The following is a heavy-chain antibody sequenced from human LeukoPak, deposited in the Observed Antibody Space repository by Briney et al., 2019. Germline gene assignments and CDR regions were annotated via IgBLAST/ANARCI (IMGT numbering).Heavy chain of an antibody. CDR1: GYTFTSYG. J-gene: IGHJ3*02. Sequence: ASVKVSCKVSGYTFTSYGISWVRQAPGPGLEWMGWISAYNGNTNYAQKLQGRVTMTTDTSTSTAYMELRSLRSDDTAVYYCARERVSAGLGYCSGGSCYSGIDAFDIWGQGTMVTVSS. D-gene: IGHD2-15*01. CDR3: ARERVSAGLGYCSGGSCYSGIDAFDI. CDR2: ISAYNGNT. V-gene: IGHV1-18*01.